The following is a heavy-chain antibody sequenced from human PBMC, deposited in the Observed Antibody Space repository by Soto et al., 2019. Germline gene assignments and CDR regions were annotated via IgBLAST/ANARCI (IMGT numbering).Heavy chain of an antibody. V-gene: IGHV1-3*01. CDR3: ARAVGYCSSTSCYGRDWFDP. CDR1: GYAFTSYA. J-gene: IGHJ5*02. D-gene: IGHD2-2*01. Sequence: ASVKVSFKASGYAFTSYAMHWVRQAPGQRLEWMGWINAGNGKTKYSQKFQGRVTITRDTSASTAYMELSSLRSEDTAVYYCARAVGYCSSTSCYGRDWFDPWGQGTLVTVSS. CDR2: INAGNGKT.